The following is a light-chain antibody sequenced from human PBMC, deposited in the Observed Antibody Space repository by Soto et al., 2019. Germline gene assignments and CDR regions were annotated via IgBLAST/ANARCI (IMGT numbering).Light chain of an antibody. V-gene: IGKV3-15*01. Sequence: EVVMTQSPATLSMSPGERATLFCRASQSVNSNLAWYQQKPGQAPRLIIFGASTRATGIPVRFSGSGSGTDFTLTIDSLQSEDFAVYYCQQDNDWPPVTFGGGTRV. CDR2: GAS. CDR1: QSVNSN. J-gene: IGKJ4*01. CDR3: QQDNDWPPVT.